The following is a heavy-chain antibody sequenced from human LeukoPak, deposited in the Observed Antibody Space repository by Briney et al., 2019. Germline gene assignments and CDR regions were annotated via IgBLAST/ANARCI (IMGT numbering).Heavy chain of an antibody. V-gene: IGHV3-33*08. Sequence: PGGSLRLSCTASGFTFSNYGMHWVRQAPGKGLEWVAVIWYDGSNKYCSDSVKGRFTISRDNSKNTLYLQMNSLRVEDTAVYYCATTASRGPQSAEYFQYWGQGTLVTVSS. CDR3: ATTASRGPQSAEYFQY. CDR1: GFTFSNYG. J-gene: IGHJ1*01. CDR2: IWYDGSNK.